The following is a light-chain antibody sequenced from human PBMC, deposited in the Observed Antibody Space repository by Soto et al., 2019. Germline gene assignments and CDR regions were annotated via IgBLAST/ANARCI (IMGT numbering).Light chain of an antibody. CDR3: QAGGSSTGV. CDR2: QDS. Sequence: SYELTQPPSVSVSPGQTASITCSGDTLGDKYACWYQQKPGQSPVLVIYQDSKRPSGIPERFSGSSSGNTATLTISGTQAMDEADYYCQAGGSSTGVFGGGTKLTVL. V-gene: IGLV3-1*01. CDR1: TLGDKY. J-gene: IGLJ2*01.